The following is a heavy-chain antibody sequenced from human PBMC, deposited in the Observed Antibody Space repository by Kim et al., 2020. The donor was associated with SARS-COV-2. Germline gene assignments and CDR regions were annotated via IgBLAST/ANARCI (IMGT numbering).Heavy chain of an antibody. CDR1: GVTFSSYS. J-gene: IGHJ5*01. CDR3: ARGRERCTSINRHPGWF. Sequence: GGSLRLSCAASGVTFSSYSMNWVRQAPGKGLEWVALISSSSAYKYYGDSMKGRFTISRDNAQKSAYLQMNSLRADDTAVYYCARGRERCTSINRHPGWF. CDR2: ISSSSAYK. V-gene: IGHV3-21*01. D-gene: IGHD2-2*01.